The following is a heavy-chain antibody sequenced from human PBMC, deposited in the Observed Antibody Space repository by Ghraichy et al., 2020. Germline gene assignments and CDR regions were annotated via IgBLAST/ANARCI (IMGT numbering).Heavy chain of an antibody. CDR3: ARDLPDCSGVSCDNRDY. J-gene: IGHJ4*02. CDR2: IYIGGST. CDR1: GFTVSSNY. Sequence: GGSLRLSCAASGFTVSSNYMSWVRQAPGKGLEWVSVIYIGGSTYYADSVKGRFTISRDNSKNTLYLQMNSLIAEDTAVYYCARDLPDCSGVSCDNRDYWGQGSLVTVSS. D-gene: IGHD2-15*01. V-gene: IGHV3-66*01.